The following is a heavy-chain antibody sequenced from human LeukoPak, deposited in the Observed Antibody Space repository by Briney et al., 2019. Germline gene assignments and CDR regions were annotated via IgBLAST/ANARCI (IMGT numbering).Heavy chain of an antibody. CDR1: GFTFRSYW. D-gene: IGHD2-2*01. J-gene: IGHJ4*02. CDR2: IKEDGSEK. V-gene: IGHV3-7*01. Sequence: GGSLRLSCAASGFTFRSYWMSWVRQAPGKGLEWVANIKEDGSEKYYVDSVKGRFTISRDNAKNSMHLQMNSLRAEDTAVYYCARDRIGYCSSSTCYQIHWGQGNLVTVSS. CDR3: ARDRIGYCSSSTCYQIH.